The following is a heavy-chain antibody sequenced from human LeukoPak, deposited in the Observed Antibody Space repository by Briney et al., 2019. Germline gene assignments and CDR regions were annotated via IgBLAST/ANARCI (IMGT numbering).Heavy chain of an antibody. V-gene: IGHV3-23*01. CDR3: ARRTTGDDY. CDR2: ISGSGAGT. Sequence: PGGSLRLSCAVSGFTFSSYAMNWVRQAPGKGLEWVSGISGSGAGTYYADSVKGRFTISRDNSKNTLYLQMNSLRAEDTAVYYCARRTTGDDYWGQGTLVTVSS. CDR1: GFTFSSYA. D-gene: IGHD4-17*01. J-gene: IGHJ4*02.